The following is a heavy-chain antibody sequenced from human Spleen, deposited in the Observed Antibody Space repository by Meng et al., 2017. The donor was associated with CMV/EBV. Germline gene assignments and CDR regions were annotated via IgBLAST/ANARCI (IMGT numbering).Heavy chain of an antibody. CDR1: GFTFDDYA. CDR2: ISWNSDTM. D-gene: IGHD6-13*01. CDR3: ASIGAGAHDY. J-gene: IGHJ4*02. Sequence: SLKISCAASGFTFDDYAMHWVRQAPGKGLEWVSGISWNSDTMGYADSVKGRFTISRDNAKNSLHLQMNSLRVEDTALYYCASIGAGAHDYWGQGTLVTVSS. V-gene: IGHV3-9*01.